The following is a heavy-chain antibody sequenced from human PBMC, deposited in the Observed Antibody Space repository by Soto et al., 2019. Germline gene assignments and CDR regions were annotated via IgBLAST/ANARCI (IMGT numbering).Heavy chain of an antibody. CDR2: ISSGGDNT. CDR3: TKGQIVATGRGHYGLDV. Sequence: PGGSLRLSCAASVFTFSSHAMSWVRQAPGKGLEWVSTISSGGDNTYSADSVKGRFTISRDNSKNTLYLQMNSLRIEDTAIYYCTKGQIVATGRGHYGLDVWGQGTTVTVSS. CDR1: VFTFSSHA. V-gene: IGHV3-23*01. J-gene: IGHJ6*02. D-gene: IGHD5-12*01.